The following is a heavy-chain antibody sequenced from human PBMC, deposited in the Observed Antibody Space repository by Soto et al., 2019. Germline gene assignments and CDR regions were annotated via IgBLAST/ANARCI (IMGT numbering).Heavy chain of an antibody. CDR3: TRAYTGQLPRRADYYYALGV. D-gene: IGHD2-2*01. CDR2: IGAARDP. Sequence: GGSLRLSCAASGFSFSNYDMHWVRQVSGKALEWVSAIGAARDPYYLGSVKGRFTVSRDNAQKSLYLQMNNLRAEDTAVYYCTRAYTGQLPRRADYYYALGVWGRGTPVTVSS. CDR1: GFSFSNYD. J-gene: IGHJ6*02. V-gene: IGHV3-13*05.